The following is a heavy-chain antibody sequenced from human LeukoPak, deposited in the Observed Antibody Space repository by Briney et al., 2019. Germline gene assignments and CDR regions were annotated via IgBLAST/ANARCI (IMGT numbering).Heavy chain of an antibody. D-gene: IGHD5-18*01. CDR3: ARVRGYSYGGYEYYFDY. Sequence: PGGSLRLSCAASGFTFSSYWMSWVRQAPGKGLEWVANIKQDGSEKYYVDSVKGRFTISRDNAKNSLYLQMNSLRAEDTAVYYCARVRGYSYGGYEYYFDYWGQGTLVTVSS. V-gene: IGHV3-7*01. CDR1: GFTFSSYW. CDR2: IKQDGSEK. J-gene: IGHJ4*02.